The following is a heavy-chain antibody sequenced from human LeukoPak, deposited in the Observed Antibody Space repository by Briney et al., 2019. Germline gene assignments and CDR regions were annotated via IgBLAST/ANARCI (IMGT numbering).Heavy chain of an antibody. CDR3: AKGSTMYTAYYFDY. D-gene: IGHD3-10*02. V-gene: IGHV3-30-3*01. Sequence: GGSLRLSCAASGFTFSGSAMHWVRQAPGKGLEWVAVISFDGSNKYSADSVKGRFTISRDNSKNTLYLQMNSLRAEDTAVYYCAKGSTMYTAYYFDYWGQGTLVTVSS. CDR2: ISFDGSNK. J-gene: IGHJ4*02. CDR1: GFTFSGSA.